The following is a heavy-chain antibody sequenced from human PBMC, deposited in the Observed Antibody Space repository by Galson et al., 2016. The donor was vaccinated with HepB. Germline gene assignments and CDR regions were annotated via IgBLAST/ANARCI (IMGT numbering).Heavy chain of an antibody. CDR3: ARRLTHDSKIWDIDY. D-gene: IGHD3-16*01. Sequence: QSGAEVKKPGESLRISCKGSGYSFTDYWIGWVRRMPGKGLEWMGIIYPGDSHTRYSPSFQGQVTISADKSISTAYLQWSSLKASDTAIYYCARRLTHDSKIWDIDYWGQGTLVTVSS. V-gene: IGHV5-51*01. CDR2: IYPGDSHT. CDR1: GYSFTDYW. J-gene: IGHJ4*02.